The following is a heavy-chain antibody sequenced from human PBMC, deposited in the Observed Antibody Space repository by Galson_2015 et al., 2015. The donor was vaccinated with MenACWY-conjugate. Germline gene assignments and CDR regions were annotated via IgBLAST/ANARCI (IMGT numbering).Heavy chain of an antibody. Sequence: ETLSLTCAVSGGSISSNWWSWVRQSPGKGLEWTGEVYHDGDTNYNPSLTGRVTISIDKSKSQFSLNLKSMNGADTAVYFCAGSTKWCLDYWGQGILVTVSS. J-gene: IGHJ4*02. CDR2: VYHDGDT. CDR3: AGSTKWCLDY. D-gene: IGHD2-15*01. CDR1: GGSISSNW. V-gene: IGHV4/OR15-8*02.